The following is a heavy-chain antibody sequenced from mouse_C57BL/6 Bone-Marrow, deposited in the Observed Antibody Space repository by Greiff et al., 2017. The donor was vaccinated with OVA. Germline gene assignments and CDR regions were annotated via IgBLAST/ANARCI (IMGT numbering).Heavy chain of an antibody. Sequence: EVQVVESGGGLVKPGGSLKLSCAASGFTFSSYAMSWVRQTPEKRLEWVATISDGGSYTYYPDNVKGRFTISRDNAKNNLYLQMSHLKSEDTAMYYCAREGTTVVAPNYFDYWGQGTTLTVSS. CDR1: GFTFSSYA. CDR3: AREGTTVVAPNYFDY. D-gene: IGHD1-1*01. J-gene: IGHJ2*01. V-gene: IGHV5-4*01. CDR2: ISDGGSYT.